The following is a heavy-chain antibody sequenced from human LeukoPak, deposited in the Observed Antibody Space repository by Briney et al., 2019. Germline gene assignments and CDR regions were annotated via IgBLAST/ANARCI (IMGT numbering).Heavy chain of an antibody. CDR2: IYYSGST. V-gene: IGHV4-39*01. D-gene: IGHD5-12*01. CDR3: ARRDIVATISYFDY. CDR1: GGSISSSSYH. Sequence: SGTLSLTCTVSGGSISSSSYHWGWIRQPPGKGLEWIGSIYYSGSTYYNPSLKSRVTISVDTSKNQFSLKLSSVTAADTAVYYCARRDIVATISYFDYWGQGTLVTVSS. J-gene: IGHJ4*02.